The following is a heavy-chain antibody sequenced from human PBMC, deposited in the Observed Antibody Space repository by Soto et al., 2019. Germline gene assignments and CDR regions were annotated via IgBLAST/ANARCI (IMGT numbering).Heavy chain of an antibody. CDR1: GGSIISYY. J-gene: IGHJ4*02. CDR2: IYYSGST. CDR3: ARTRVTLDY. V-gene: IGHV4-59*08. Sequence: ASQTLRLTWTVSGGSIISYYCSWIRQPPGKGLEWIGYIYYSGSTNYNPSLKSRVTISVDTSKDQFSLKLSSVTAADPAVYYCARTRVTLDYWGQGTLVTVSS. D-gene: IGHD4-17*01.